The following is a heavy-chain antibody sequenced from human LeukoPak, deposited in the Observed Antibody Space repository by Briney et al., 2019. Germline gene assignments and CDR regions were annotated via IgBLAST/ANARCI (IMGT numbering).Heavy chain of an antibody. V-gene: IGHV3-21*01. CDR1: GFTFSTYE. Sequence: GGSLRLSCAASGFTFSTYEMNWVRQAPGKGLEWVSSISSSSSYIYYADSVKGRFTISRDNAKNSLYLQMNSLRAEDTAVYYCARDEYYGTGRTPNYYYYYYYMDVWGKGTTVTVSS. D-gene: IGHD3-10*01. J-gene: IGHJ6*03. CDR3: ARDEYYGTGRTPNYYYYYYYMDV. CDR2: ISSSSSYI.